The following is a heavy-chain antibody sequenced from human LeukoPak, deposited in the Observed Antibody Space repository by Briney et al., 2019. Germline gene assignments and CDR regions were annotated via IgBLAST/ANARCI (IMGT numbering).Heavy chain of an antibody. Sequence: GGSLRLSCAASGFTFSSYAMSWVRQARGKGLEWVSVISGNSISTYYADSVKGRFTISRDNSKNTLYLQMNSLRAEDTAVYYCAKESPHYDYWGQGTLVTVSS. V-gene: IGHV3-23*01. CDR1: GFTFSSYA. CDR2: ISGNSIST. CDR3: AKESPHYDY. J-gene: IGHJ4*02.